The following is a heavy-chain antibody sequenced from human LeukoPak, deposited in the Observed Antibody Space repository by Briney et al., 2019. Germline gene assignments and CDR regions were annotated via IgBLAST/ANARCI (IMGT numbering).Heavy chain of an antibody. CDR2: ISSSSSYI. V-gene: IGHV3-21*01. J-gene: IGHJ4*02. CDR3: ARDSLGGYDSY. Sequence: GGSLRLSCAASGFTFSSYSMNWVRQAAGKGLEWVSSISSSSSYIYYADSVKGRFTISRDNAKNSLYLQMNSLRAEDTAVYYCARDSLGGYDSYWGQGTLVTVSS. D-gene: IGHD5-12*01. CDR1: GFTFSSYS.